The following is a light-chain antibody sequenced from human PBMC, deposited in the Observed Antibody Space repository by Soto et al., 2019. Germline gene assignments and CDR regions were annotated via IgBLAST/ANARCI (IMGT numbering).Light chain of an antibody. CDR2: RNN. Sequence: QLVLTQPPSASGTPGQRVTISCSGGISNIGSNPVYWHQHLPGTAPKLLVYRNNQRPSGVPDRFSDSKSGTSAFLAISGLRSEDEADYYGAAWDDRLSAYVFGTGTKLTVL. CDR3: AAWDDRLSAYV. CDR1: ISNIGSNP. J-gene: IGLJ1*01. V-gene: IGLV1-47*01.